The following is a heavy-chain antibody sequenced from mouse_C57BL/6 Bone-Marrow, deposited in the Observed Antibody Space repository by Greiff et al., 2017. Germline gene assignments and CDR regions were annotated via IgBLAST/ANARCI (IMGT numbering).Heavy chain of an antibody. V-gene: IGHV1-69*01. CDR3: AREGVMVPYYFDV. CDR1: GYTFTSYW. Sequence: QVQLQQPGAELVMPGASVKLSCKASGYTFTSYWMHWVKQRPGQGLEWIGEIDPSDSYTNYNQKFKGKSTLTVDKSSSTAYMQLSSLTSEDSAVYYCAREGVMVPYYFDVWGTGTTLTVSS. CDR2: IDPSDSYT. J-gene: IGHJ2*01. D-gene: IGHD2-2*01.